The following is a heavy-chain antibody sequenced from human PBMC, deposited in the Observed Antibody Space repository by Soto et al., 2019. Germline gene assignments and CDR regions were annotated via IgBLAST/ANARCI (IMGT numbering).Heavy chain of an antibody. J-gene: IGHJ5*02. CDR1: GGSISSYY. V-gene: IGHV4-59*01. Sequence: PSETLSLTCTVSGGSISSYYWSWIRQPPGKGLEWIGYIYYSGSTNYNPSLKSRVTISVDTSKNQFSLKLSSVTAADTAVYYCARVYYYDSSGYPGNWFDPWGQGTLVTVSS. CDR3: ARVYYYDSSGYPGNWFDP. D-gene: IGHD3-22*01. CDR2: IYYSGST.